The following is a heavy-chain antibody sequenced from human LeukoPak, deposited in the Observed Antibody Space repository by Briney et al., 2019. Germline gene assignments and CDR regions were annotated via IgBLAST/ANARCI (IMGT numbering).Heavy chain of an antibody. CDR3: ARELAGGSFDY. CDR2: ISSSSSYI. CDR1: GFTFSSYS. Sequence: GGSLRLSCAASGFTFSSYSMNWVRQAPGKGLEWVSSISSSSSYIYYADSVKGRFTISRDNAKNSLCLQMNSLRAEDTAVYYCARELAGGSFDYWGQGTLVTVSS. J-gene: IGHJ4*02. D-gene: IGHD7-27*01. V-gene: IGHV3-21*01.